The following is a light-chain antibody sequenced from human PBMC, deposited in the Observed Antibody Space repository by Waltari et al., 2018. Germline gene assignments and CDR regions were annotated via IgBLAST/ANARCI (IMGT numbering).Light chain of an antibody. Sequence: EIQMTQSPSSVSASVGDRVTLTCRAGQDISSALAWYQQKPGQAPNLLIYAVSSLQSGVPSRFSGSGSGTDFTLTISSVQPEDLATYYCQQGSSFPPTFGQGTKVEIK. CDR1: QDISSA. CDR3: QQGSSFPPT. CDR2: AVS. J-gene: IGKJ1*01. V-gene: IGKV1-12*01.